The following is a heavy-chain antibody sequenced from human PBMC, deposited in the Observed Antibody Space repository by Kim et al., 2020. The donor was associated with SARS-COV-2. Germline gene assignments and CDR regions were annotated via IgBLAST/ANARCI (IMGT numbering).Heavy chain of an antibody. V-gene: IGHV4-38-2*02. CDR1: GYSISSGYY. Sequence: SETLSLTCTVSGYSISSGYYWGWIRQPPGKGLEWIGSIYHSGSTYYNPSLKSRVTISVDTSKNQFSLKLSSVTAADTAVYYCASGYYDILTGYYKDYWGQGTLVTVSS. CDR3: ASGYYDILTGYYKDY. J-gene: IGHJ4*02. D-gene: IGHD3-9*01. CDR2: IYHSGST.